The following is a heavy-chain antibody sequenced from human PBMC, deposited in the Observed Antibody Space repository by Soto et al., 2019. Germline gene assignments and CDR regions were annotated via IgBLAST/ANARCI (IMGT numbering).Heavy chain of an antibody. V-gene: IGHV1-69*02. CDR1: GGTFSSYT. Sequence: QVQLVQSGAEVKKPGSSVKVSCKASGGTFSSYTTSWVRQAPGQGLEWMGRIIPILGIANYAQKFQGRVTITADKSTSTAYMELSSLRSEDTAVYYCATTTGDIYYFDYWGQGTLVTVSS. J-gene: IGHJ4*02. CDR3: ATTTGDIYYFDY. CDR2: IIPILGIA. D-gene: IGHD7-27*01.